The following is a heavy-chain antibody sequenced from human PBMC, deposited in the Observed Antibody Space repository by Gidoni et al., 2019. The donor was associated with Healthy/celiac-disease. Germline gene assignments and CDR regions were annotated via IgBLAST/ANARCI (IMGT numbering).Heavy chain of an antibody. Sequence: QVQLVQSGAEAKKPGASVKVSCKASGYTCSGHYMHWVRQAPGQGLEWMGWINPNSGGTNYAQKFQGRVTMTRDTSISTAYMELSRLRSDDTAVYYCARARYYYDSSGPDYHGWFDPWGQGTLVTVSS. D-gene: IGHD3-22*01. CDR2: INPNSGGT. J-gene: IGHJ5*02. CDR1: GYTCSGHY. CDR3: ARARYYYDSSGPDYHGWFDP. V-gene: IGHV1-2*02.